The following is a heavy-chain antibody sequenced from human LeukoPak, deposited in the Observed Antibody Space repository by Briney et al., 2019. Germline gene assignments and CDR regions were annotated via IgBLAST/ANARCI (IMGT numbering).Heavy chain of an antibody. CDR2: ISAYSGNT. D-gene: IGHD3-16*02. Sequence: GASVKVSCKASGYTFTSYGISWVRQAPGQGLEWMGWISAYSGNTNYAQKLQGRVTMTTDTSTSTAYMELRSLRSDDTAVYYCAKDWGADDYVWGSYRSYFDYWGQGTLVTVSS. V-gene: IGHV1-18*01. J-gene: IGHJ4*02. CDR3: AKDWGADDYVWGSYRSYFDY. CDR1: GYTFTSYG.